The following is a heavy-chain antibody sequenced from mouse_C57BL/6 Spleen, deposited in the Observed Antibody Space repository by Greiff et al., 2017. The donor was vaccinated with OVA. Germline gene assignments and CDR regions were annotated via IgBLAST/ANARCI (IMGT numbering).Heavy chain of an antibody. V-gene: IGHV5-4*01. CDR2: ISDGGSYT. CDR3: ARDAEGFAY. D-gene: IGHD3-3*01. J-gene: IGHJ3*01. CDR1: GFTFSSYA. Sequence: EVQLVESGGGLVKPGGSLKLSCAASGFTFSSYAMSWVRQTPEKRLEWVATISDGGSYTYYPDNVKGRFTISRDNAKNNLYLQMSHLKSEDTAMYYCARDAEGFAYWGQGTLVTVSA.